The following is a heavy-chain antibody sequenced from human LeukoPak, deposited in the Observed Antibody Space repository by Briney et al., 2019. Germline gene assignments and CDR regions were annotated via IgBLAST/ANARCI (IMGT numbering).Heavy chain of an antibody. Sequence: SETLSLTCAVYGGSFSGYYWSWIRQPPGKGLEWIGEIKHSGSTNYNPSLKSRVTISVDTSKNQFSLKLSSVTAADTAVYYCARGPITMVRGVINGYYYYMDVWGKGTTVTVSS. CDR2: IKHSGST. CDR3: ARGPITMVRGVINGYYYYMDV. CDR1: GGSFSGYY. J-gene: IGHJ6*03. D-gene: IGHD3-10*01. V-gene: IGHV4-34*01.